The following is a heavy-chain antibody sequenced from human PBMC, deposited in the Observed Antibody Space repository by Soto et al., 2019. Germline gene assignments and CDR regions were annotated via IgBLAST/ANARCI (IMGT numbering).Heavy chain of an antibody. CDR2: ISGSGGST. CDR1: GIPYKSHF. CDR3: AKEGSGIAAAAPWFE. J-gene: IGHJ4*02. Sequence: PGGSKSLSRGATGIPYKSHFMSWVRTAPGKGLEWVSAISGSGGSTYYADSVKGRFTISRDNSKNTLYLQMNSLRAEDTAVYYCAKEGSGIAAAAPWFEWGQGTLVPVSS. V-gene: IGHV3-23*01. D-gene: IGHD6-13*01.